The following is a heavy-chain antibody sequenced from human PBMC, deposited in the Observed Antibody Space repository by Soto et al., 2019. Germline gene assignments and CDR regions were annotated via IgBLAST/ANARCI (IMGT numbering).Heavy chain of an antibody. CDR1: GFIFSSYW. V-gene: IGHV3-74*03. D-gene: IGHD3-10*01. J-gene: IGHJ3*01. CDR3: ARDFMA. CDR2: INSDGRNT. Sequence: PGGSLRLSCAASGFIFSSYWMHWVRQAPGKGPVWVARINSDGRNTKYADSVKGRFTISRDNAKNTLYLQMNSLRAEDTAVYYCARDFMARGQGTMVTVSS.